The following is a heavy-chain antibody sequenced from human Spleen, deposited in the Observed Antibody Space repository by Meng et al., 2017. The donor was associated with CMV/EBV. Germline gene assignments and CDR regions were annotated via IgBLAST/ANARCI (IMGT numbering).Heavy chain of an antibody. Sequence: GGSLRLSCAASGFTFSDYYMSWIRQAPGKGLEWLSYISGSDNSIYDADSVKGRFTISRDNAKNSLYLQMNSLRAEDTAVYYCARRHCSRASCYDAFFDYWGQGTLVTVSS. V-gene: IGHV3-11*04. CDR1: GFTFSDYY. J-gene: IGHJ4*02. D-gene: IGHD2-2*01. CDR2: ISGSDNSI. CDR3: ARRHCSRASCYDAFFDY.